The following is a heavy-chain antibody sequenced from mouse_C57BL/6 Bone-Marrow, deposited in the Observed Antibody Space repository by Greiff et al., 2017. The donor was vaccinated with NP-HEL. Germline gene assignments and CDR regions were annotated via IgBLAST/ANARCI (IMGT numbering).Heavy chain of an antibody. CDR3: ARHPYYAMDY. Sequence: QVQPKESGAELAKPGASVKLSCKASGYTFTSYWMHWVKQRPGQGLEWIGYINPSSGYTKYNQKFKDKATLTAAKSSSTAYMQLSSLTYEDSAVYYCARHPYYAMDYWGQGTSVTVSS. V-gene: IGHV1-7*01. CDR1: GYTFTSYW. J-gene: IGHJ4*01. CDR2: INPSSGYT.